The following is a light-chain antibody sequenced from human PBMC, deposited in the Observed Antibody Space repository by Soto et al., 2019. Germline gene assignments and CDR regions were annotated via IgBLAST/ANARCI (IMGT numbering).Light chain of an antibody. Sequence: DIQMTQSPSSVSASVGDRVTITCRASQSISSWLAWYQQKPGTVPKLLIYAASSLQSGVPSRFSGSGPGTDFTLPITCLQTEDVETYYCQQGDSFPITLGQGTRLEIK. CDR3: QQGDSFPIT. V-gene: IGKV1-12*01. J-gene: IGKJ5*01. CDR1: QSISSW. CDR2: AAS.